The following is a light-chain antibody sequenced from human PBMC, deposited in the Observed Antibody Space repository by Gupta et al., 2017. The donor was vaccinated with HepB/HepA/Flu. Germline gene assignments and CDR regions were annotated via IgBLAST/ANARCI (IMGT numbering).Light chain of an antibody. J-gene: IGLJ2*01. CDR1: SSNIGAGYD. CDR2: GNS. V-gene: IGLV1-40*01. Sequence: SVLTQPPSVSGAPGQRVTISCTGSSSNIGAGYDVHWYQQLPGTAPKLLIYGNSNRPAGVPDRFSGSKSGTSASLAITGLQAEDEADYYCQSYDSSLPVVFGGGTKLTVL. CDR3: QSYDSSLPVV.